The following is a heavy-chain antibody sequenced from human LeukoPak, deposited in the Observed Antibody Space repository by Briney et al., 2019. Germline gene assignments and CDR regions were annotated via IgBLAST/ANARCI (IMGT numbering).Heavy chain of an antibody. V-gene: IGHV3-74*01. CDR3: ASAAAGTRNGMDV. Sequence: GGSLRLSCAASGLTFTTYWMHWVRQAPGKGLVWVSRINSDGSTTSYADSVKGRFTISRDNARNTLYLQMNSLRAEDTAVYHCASAAAGTRNGMDVWGQGTTVTVSS. CDR2: INSDGSTT. J-gene: IGHJ6*02. CDR1: GLTFTTYW. D-gene: IGHD6-13*01.